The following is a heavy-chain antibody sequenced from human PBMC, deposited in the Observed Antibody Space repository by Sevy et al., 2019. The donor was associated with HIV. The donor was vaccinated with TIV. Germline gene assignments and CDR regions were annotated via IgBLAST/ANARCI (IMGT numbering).Heavy chain of an antibody. D-gene: IGHD3-9*01. J-gene: IGHJ5*02. Sequence: SETLSLTCAVYGGSFSGYYWSWIRQPPGKGLEWIGEINHSGSTNYNPSLKSRVTISVDTSKNQFSLKLSSVTAADTVVYYCARRRYFDPVNWFDPWGQGTLVTVSS. V-gene: IGHV4-34*01. CDR2: INHSGST. CDR1: GGSFSGYY. CDR3: ARRRYFDPVNWFDP.